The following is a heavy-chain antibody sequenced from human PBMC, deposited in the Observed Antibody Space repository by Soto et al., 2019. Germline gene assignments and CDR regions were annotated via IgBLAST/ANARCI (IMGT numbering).Heavy chain of an antibody. CDR2: ISGSGGST. CDR1: GFTVSSYA. Sequence: GGSLRLSCAASGFTVSSYAMSWVRQAPGKGLEWVSAISGSGGSTYYADSVKGRFTISRDNSKNTLYLQMNSLRAEDTAVYYCARGPSYCSSTSCSYAYYYYGMDVWGQGTTVTVSS. J-gene: IGHJ6*02. V-gene: IGHV3-23*01. CDR3: ARGPSYCSSTSCSYAYYYYGMDV. D-gene: IGHD2-2*01.